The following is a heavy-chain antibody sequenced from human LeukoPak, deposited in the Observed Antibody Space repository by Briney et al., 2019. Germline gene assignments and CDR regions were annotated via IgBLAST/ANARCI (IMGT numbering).Heavy chain of an antibody. J-gene: IGHJ4*02. Sequence: GGSLRLSCAASGFTFDDYTMHWVRQAPGKGLEWVSLISWDSGNTYYADSVKGRFTISRDNSKNSLYLQMNSLRTEDTALYYCAKGESSYYDSSGYYGSYDYWGQGTLVTVSS. CDR1: GFTFDDYT. CDR3: AKGESSYYDSSGYYGSYDY. V-gene: IGHV3-43*01. CDR2: ISWDSGNT. D-gene: IGHD3-22*01.